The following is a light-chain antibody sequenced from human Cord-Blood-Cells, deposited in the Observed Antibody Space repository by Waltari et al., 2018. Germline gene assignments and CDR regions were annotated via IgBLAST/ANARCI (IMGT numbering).Light chain of an antibody. CDR3: RQSYSTLYT. Sequence: DIQMTQSPSSLSASVGDRVTITCRASQSISSYLNWYQQKPGKGPKPLIYAAASLQSGVPSRFSGSGSGTDFTLTISSLQPEDCATYYCRQSYSTLYTFGQGTKLEIK. CDR1: QSISSY. V-gene: IGKV1-39*01. CDR2: AAA. J-gene: IGKJ2*01.